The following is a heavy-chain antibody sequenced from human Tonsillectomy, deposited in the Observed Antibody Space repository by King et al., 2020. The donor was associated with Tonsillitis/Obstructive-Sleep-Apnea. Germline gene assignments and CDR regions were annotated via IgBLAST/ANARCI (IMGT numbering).Heavy chain of an antibody. D-gene: IGHD6-6*01. J-gene: IGHJ6*03. CDR1: GDSISSSLYY. Sequence: QLQEPGPGLVKPSETLSLTCTVSGDSISSSLYYWGWIRQPPGKGLEWIATIYYSGTTYYNPSLTSRVTISVATSKNQFSLNLNSVTAADTSVYYCVRHSRDSSWVDYFYYIDVWGKGTMVTVSS. CDR2: IYYSGTT. CDR3: VRHSRDSSWVDYFYYIDV. V-gene: IGHV4-39*01.